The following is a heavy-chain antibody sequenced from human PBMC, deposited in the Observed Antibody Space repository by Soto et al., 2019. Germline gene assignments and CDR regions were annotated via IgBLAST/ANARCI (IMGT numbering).Heavy chain of an antibody. CDR2: INSDGSST. V-gene: IGHV3-74*01. CDR3: ARDRKGYCSGGSCYYFDY. Sequence: EVQLVESGGGLVQPGGSLRLSCAASGFTFSSYWMHWVRQAPGKGLVWVSRINSDGSSTSYADSVKGRFTISRDNAKNTLYLQMNSLRAEDTAVYYCARDRKGYCSGGSCYYFDYWGQGTLVTGSS. J-gene: IGHJ4*02. D-gene: IGHD2-15*01. CDR1: GFTFSSYW.